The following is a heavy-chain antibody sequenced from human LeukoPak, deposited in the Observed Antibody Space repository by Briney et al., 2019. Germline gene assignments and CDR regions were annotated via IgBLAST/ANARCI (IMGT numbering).Heavy chain of an antibody. D-gene: IGHD4-17*01. CDR3: ARDPNGDYVGAFDM. Sequence: GGSLRLSCAASGFTFSSYAMSWVRQAPGRGPEWVSAIRGNGIHTQYADSVKDRFTIFRDNSRNTLYLQMNSLRADDTAVYFCARDPNGDYVGAFDMWGQGTEVTVSS. V-gene: IGHV3-23*01. CDR2: IRGNGIHT. J-gene: IGHJ3*02. CDR1: GFTFSSYA.